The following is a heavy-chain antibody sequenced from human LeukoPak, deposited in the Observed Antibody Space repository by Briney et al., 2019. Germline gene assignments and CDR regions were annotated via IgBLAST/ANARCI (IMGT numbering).Heavy chain of an antibody. CDR3: ARELEKLLWFGEFDDAFDI. J-gene: IGHJ3*02. Sequence: GASVKVSCKASGGTFSSYAISWVRQAPGQGLEWMGGIIPIFGTANYAQKFQGRLTITADESTSTAYMELSSLRSEDTAVYYCARELEKLLWFGEFDDAFDIWGQGTMVTVSS. D-gene: IGHD3-10*01. V-gene: IGHV1-69*01. CDR2: IIPIFGTA. CDR1: GGTFSSYA.